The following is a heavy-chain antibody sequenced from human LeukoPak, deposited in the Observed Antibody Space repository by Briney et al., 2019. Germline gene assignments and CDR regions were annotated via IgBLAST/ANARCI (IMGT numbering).Heavy chain of an antibody. D-gene: IGHD3-22*01. J-gene: IGHJ4*02. Sequence: ASVKVSCKASGYTFTSYGISWVRQAPGQGLEWMGWISAYNGNTNYAQKLQGRVTMTTDTSTSTAYMELRSLRSDDTAVYYCARDREYYYDSSGYYPGHHFDYWGQGTLVTVSS. CDR2: ISAYNGNT. CDR1: GYTFTSYG. CDR3: ARDREYYYDSSGYYPGHHFDY. V-gene: IGHV1-18*01.